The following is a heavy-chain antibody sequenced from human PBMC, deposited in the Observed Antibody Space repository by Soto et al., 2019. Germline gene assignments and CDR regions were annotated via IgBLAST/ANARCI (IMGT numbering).Heavy chain of an antibody. CDR3: ARARRGGDYWSCIDY. J-gene: IGHJ4*02. Sequence: QVQLVQSGAEVKKPGSSVKVSCKASGGTFSSYAISWVRQAPGQGLEWMGGIIPIFGTANYAQKFQGRVTITADESTGTAYMELSSLRSEDTAVYYCARARRGGDYWSCIDYWGQGTLVTGSS. CDR2: IIPIFGTA. D-gene: IGHD4-17*01. CDR1: GGTFSSYA. V-gene: IGHV1-69*12.